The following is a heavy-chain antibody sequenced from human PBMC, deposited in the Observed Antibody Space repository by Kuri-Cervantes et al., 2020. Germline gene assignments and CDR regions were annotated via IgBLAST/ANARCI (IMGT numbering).Heavy chain of an antibody. CDR3: AHSGYSSSWYEIPFDY. D-gene: IGHD6-13*01. Sequence: SGPTLVKPTQTLTLTCSFSGFSLSTSGVGVGWIRQPPGKALEWLALIYWNDDKRYSPSLKSRLNITKDTSKNQVVLTMTNMDPVDTATYYCAHSGYSSSWYEIPFDYWGQGTLVTVSS. CDR2: IYWNDDK. J-gene: IGHJ4*02. V-gene: IGHV2-5*01. CDR1: GFSLSTSGVG.